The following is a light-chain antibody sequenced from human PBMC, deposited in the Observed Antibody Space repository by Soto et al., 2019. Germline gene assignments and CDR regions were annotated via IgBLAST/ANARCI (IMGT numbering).Light chain of an antibody. CDR1: QDISNY. CDR3: QQYDTLPPT. J-gene: IGKJ4*01. Sequence: DIQMTQSPSSLSTSVGDRVTITCQASQDISNYLNWYQQRPGKAPKLLIYDASNLETGVPSRFSGSGSGTDFTFTISSLQPKDIATYYCQQYDTLPPTFGGGTKVEIK. CDR2: DAS. V-gene: IGKV1-33*01.